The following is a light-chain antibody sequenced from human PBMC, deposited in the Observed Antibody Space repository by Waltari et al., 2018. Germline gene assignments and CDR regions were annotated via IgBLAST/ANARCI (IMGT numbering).Light chain of an antibody. J-gene: IGKJ1*01. CDR2: VAS. V-gene: IGKV3-15*01. Sequence: EIVMTQSPATLSVSPGERATLSCRASQSVSSNLAWYQQKPGQAPRLLIYVASTRATGIPARFSGSGSGTEFTLTISSLQSEDFAVYYCQQYNNWHTWTFGQGTKVEIK. CDR3: QQYNNWHTWT. CDR1: QSVSSN.